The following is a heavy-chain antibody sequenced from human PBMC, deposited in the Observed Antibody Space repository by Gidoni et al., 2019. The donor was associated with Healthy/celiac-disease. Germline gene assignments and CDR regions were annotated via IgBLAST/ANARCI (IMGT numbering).Heavy chain of an antibody. J-gene: IGHJ4*02. Sequence: QVQLQESGPGLVKPSKTLSLTCTVSGGSISSGGYYWSWIRQHPGKGLEWIGYIYYSGSTYYNPSLKSRVTISVDTSKNQFSLKLSSVTAADTAVYYCARGGYSYGHFDYWGQGTLVTVSS. CDR2: IYYSGST. CDR3: ARGGYSYGHFDY. CDR1: GGSISSGGYY. D-gene: IGHD5-18*01. V-gene: IGHV4-31*03.